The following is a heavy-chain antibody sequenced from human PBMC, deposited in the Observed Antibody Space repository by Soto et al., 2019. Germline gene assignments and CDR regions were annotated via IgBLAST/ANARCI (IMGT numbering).Heavy chain of an antibody. D-gene: IGHD3-10*01. Sequence: EVQLVESGGGLVQPGGSLRLSCEASGFTFSSHWMHWVRQAPGKGLVWLSRIKFDASTVNYAASVKGRFTISRDNAKNTVYLQMNSLSAEDTALYYCARGASGRFYFDYWGQGTVVTVSS. CDR1: GFTFSSHW. CDR2: IKFDASTV. J-gene: IGHJ4*02. CDR3: ARGASGRFYFDY. V-gene: IGHV3-74*01.